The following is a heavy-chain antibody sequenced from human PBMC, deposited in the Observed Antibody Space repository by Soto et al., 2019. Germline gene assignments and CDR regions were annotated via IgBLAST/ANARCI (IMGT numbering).Heavy chain of an antibody. V-gene: IGHV4-39*01. CDR2: IYYSGST. D-gene: IGHD2-15*01. CDR3: ARHSIVVVVAALDY. J-gene: IGHJ4*02. CDR1: GGSISSSSYY. Sequence: QLQLQESGPGLVKPSETLSLTCTVSGGSISSSSYYWGWIRKPPGKGLEWIGSIYYSGSTYYNPSLKSRVTISVDTSKNQFSLKLSSVTAADTAVYYCARHSIVVVVAALDYWVQGTLVTVSS.